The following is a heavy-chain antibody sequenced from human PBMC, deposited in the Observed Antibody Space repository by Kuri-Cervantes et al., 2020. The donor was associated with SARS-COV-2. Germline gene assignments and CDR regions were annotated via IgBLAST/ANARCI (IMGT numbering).Heavy chain of an antibody. V-gene: IGHV4-34*01. CDR2: INHNGNT. Sequence: GSLRLSCAVYGGSFSDYYWSWVRQPPGKGLEWIGEINHNGNTNYDPSLKSRVTISVDTSKNQFSLKLSSVTAADTAVYYCARGGEDCTNGVCSPGYYYYGMDVWGQGTTVTVSS. CDR1: GGSFSDYY. CDR3: ARGGEDCTNGVCSPGYYYYGMDV. D-gene: IGHD2-8*01. J-gene: IGHJ6*02.